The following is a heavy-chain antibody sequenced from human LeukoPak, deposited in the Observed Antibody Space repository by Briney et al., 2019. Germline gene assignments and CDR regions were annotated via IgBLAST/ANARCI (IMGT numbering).Heavy chain of an antibody. V-gene: IGHV3-11*01. D-gene: IGHD6-13*01. CDR1: GFTFSDYY. CDR2: ISSSGSTI. J-gene: IGHJ4*02. CDR3: ARELVTGDIDY. Sequence: GGSLRLSCAASGFTFSDYYMSWIRQAPGKGLEWVSYISSSGSTIYYADSVKGRFTISRDNAKNLLYLQMNSLRAEDTAVYYCARELVTGDIDYWGQGTLVTVSS.